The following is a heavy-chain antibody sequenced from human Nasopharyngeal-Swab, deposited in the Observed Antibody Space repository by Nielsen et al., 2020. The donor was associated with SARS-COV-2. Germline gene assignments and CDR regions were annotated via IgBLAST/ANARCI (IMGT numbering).Heavy chain of an antibody. Sequence: SGTLSLTCTVSGGSISSYYWSWIRQPPGKGLEWIGYIYYSGSTKYNPSLKSRVTISVDTSKNQFSLNLNSVTAADTAVYYGAKQNSGYDYEDNYYYYYMDVWGQGTTVTVSS. CDR3: AKQNSGYDYEDNYYYYYMDV. J-gene: IGHJ6*03. D-gene: IGHD5-12*01. V-gene: IGHV4-59*01. CDR1: GGSISSYY. CDR2: IYYSGST.